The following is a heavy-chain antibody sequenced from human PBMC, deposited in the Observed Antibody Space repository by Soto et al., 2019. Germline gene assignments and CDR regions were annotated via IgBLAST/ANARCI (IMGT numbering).Heavy chain of an antibody. J-gene: IGHJ5*02. CDR3: ASLSIIAAAGNVWFDP. CDR2: INAGNGNT. CDR1: GYTFTSYA. V-gene: IGHV1-3*01. Sequence: GASVKVSCKASGYTFTSYAMHWVRQAPGQRLEWMGWINAGNGNTKYSQKFQGRVTITRDTSASTAYMELSSLRSEDTAVYYCASLSIIAAAGNVWFDPWGQGTLVTVSS. D-gene: IGHD6-13*01.